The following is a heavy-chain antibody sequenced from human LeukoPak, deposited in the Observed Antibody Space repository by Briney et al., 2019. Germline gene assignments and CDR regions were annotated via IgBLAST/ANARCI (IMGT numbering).Heavy chain of an antibody. CDR3: AEASYYYDSTAIYYCDQ. CDR2: ISGRGSNT. D-gene: IGHD3-22*01. CDR1: GFTFDSYA. V-gene: IGHV3-23*01. Sequence: HPGRSLRLSCAASGFTFDSYAISSVRQAPGKGLEWVSSISGRGSNTYYADSVKGRFTISRDNSKNTLFLQMNRRRAEGTAVYYWAEASYYYDSTAIYYCDQWGQGNLVTVSS. J-gene: IGHJ4*02.